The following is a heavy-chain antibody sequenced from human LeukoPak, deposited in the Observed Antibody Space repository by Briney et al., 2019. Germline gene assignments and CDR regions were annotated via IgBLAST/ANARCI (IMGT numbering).Heavy chain of an antibody. CDR2: ISSSGSTI. V-gene: IGHV3-48*03. Sequence: GGSLRLSCAASGSTFSSYEMNWVRQAPGKGLEWVSYISSSGSTIYYADSVKGRFTISRDNAKNSLYLQMDSLRAEDTAVYYCASHYGSGSYSPYMDVWGKGTTVTISS. J-gene: IGHJ6*03. D-gene: IGHD3-10*01. CDR3: ASHYGSGSYSPYMDV. CDR1: GSTFSSYE.